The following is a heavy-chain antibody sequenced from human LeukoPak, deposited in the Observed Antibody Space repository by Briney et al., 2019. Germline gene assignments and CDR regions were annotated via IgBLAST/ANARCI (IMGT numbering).Heavy chain of an antibody. CDR2: IASDGSHT. J-gene: IGHJ3*02. Sequence: GGSLRLSCAASGFTFSTYFMHWVRQAPGKGLEWVADIASDGSHTFYVKSVKGRFAISRDNSKNTLYLQMNSLRAEDTAVYFCARERQDTILHSGAFDIWGQGTMVTVSS. CDR3: ARERQDTILHSGAFDI. V-gene: IGHV3-30*09. D-gene: IGHD2-21*01. CDR1: GFTFSTYF.